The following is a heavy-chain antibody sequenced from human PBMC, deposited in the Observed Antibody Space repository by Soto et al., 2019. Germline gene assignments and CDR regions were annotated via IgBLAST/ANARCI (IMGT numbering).Heavy chain of an antibody. CDR3: ARDWYGINWPDYYGMDV. V-gene: IGHV6-1*01. J-gene: IGHJ6*02. CDR1: GDSVSSNSAA. Sequence: SQTLSLTCAISGDSVSSNSAAWNWIRQSPSRGLEWLGMTYYRSKWYNDYAVSVKSRITINPDTSKSQFSLQLNSVTPEDTAVYYCARDWYGINWPDYYGMDVWGQGTTV. CDR2: TYYRSKWYN. D-gene: IGHD1-20*01.